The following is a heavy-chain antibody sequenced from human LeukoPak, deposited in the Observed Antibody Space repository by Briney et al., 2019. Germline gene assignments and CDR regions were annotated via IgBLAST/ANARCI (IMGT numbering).Heavy chain of an antibody. D-gene: IGHD5-18*01. CDR2: IKQDGSEK. CDR3: AREWDHGYSYGWCDAFDI. J-gene: IGHJ3*02. CDR1: GFTFSSYW. V-gene: IGHV3-7*03. Sequence: GGSLRLSCAASGFTFSSYWMSWVRQAPGKGLEWVANIKQDGSEKYYVDSVKGRFTISRDNAKNSLYLQMNSLRAEDTAVYYCAREWDHGYSYGWCDAFDIWGQGTMVTVSS.